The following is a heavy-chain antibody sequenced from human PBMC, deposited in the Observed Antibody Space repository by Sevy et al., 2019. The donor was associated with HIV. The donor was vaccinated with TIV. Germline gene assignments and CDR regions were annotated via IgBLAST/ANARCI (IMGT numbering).Heavy chain of an antibody. CDR1: GYTFTSYD. Sequence: VSVKVSCKASGYTFTSYDINWVRQATGQGLEWMGWMNPNSGNTGYAQKFQGRVTMTRNTSISTAYMELSSLRSEDTAVYYCARRRGVDYYYYYGMDVWGQGTTVTVSS. D-gene: IGHD3-10*01. J-gene: IGHJ6*02. CDR3: ARRRGVDYYYYYGMDV. V-gene: IGHV1-8*01. CDR2: MNPNSGNT.